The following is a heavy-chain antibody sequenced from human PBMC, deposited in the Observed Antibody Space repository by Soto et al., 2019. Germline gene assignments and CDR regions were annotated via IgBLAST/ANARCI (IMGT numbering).Heavy chain of an antibody. CDR3: ARGGGYSYGSWLDP. J-gene: IGHJ5*02. CDR2: IYYSGST. CDR1: GGSISSYY. V-gene: IGHV4-59*01. Sequence: SETLSLTCTVSGGSISSYYWSWIRQPPGKGLEWIGYIYYSGSTNYNPSLKSRVTISVDTSKNQFSLKLSSVTAADTAVYYCARGGGYSYGSWLDPWDQGPLVTVSS. D-gene: IGHD5-18*01.